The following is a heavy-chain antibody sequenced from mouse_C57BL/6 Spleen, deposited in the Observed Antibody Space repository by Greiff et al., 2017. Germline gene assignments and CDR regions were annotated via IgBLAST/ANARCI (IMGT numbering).Heavy chain of an antibody. CDR2: INPYNGDT. Sequence: EVQLQESGPVLVKPGASVKMSCKASGYTFTDYYMNWVKQSHGKSLEWIGVINPYNGDTSYNQKFKGKATLTVDKSSSTAYMELNSLTSEDSAVYYCARAAQGYAMDYWGQGTSVTVSS. J-gene: IGHJ4*01. CDR1: GYTFTDYY. V-gene: IGHV1-19*01. D-gene: IGHD3-2*02. CDR3: ARAAQGYAMDY.